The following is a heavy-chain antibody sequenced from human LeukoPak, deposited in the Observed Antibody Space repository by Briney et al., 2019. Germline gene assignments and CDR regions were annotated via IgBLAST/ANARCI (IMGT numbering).Heavy chain of an antibody. CDR2: INSDGSEG. Sequence: GGSLRLSCAVSGFTFSGFWMSWSRQAPGKGLEWVASINSDGSEGYYADVEKGRFTISRDNAKNSLYLQINSLRAEDTAVYYYARSSYSSSSSVWGQGTMVTVSS. CDR3: ARSSYSSSSSV. V-gene: IGHV3-7*03. CDR1: GFTFSGFW. J-gene: IGHJ3*01. D-gene: IGHD6-6*01.